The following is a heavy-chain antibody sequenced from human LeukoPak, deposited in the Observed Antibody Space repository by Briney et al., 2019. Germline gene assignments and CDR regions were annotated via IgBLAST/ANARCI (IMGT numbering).Heavy chain of an antibody. CDR2: ISSSSSNL. Sequence: GGSLRLSCAASGFTFNIYTMNWVRQSPGKGLEWVSSISSSSSNLYYADSVKGRFTISRDNAKNSLYLQMNSLGAEDTAVYYCARVAGYCDSTSNCYSDYWGQGTLVTVSS. V-gene: IGHV3-21*01. CDR3: ARVAGYCDSTSNCYSDY. J-gene: IGHJ4*02. D-gene: IGHD2-2*01. CDR1: GFTFNIYT.